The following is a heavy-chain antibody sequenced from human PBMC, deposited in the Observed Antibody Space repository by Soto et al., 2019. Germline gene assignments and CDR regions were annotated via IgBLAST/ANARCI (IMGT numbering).Heavy chain of an antibody. V-gene: IGHV3-11*01. D-gene: IGHD2-15*01. CDR3: ARRLVVAATRGPLDY. CDR1: GFRFGDYY. J-gene: IGHJ4*02. Sequence: QVQLVESGGGLVKPGGSLRLSCAASGFRFGDYYMSWIRQAPGKGLEWVSYISSSAYTIYYAASVEGRFTISRDNAKNSLFLQMNSLRADDTAVYYCARRLVVAATRGPLDYWGPGILVTVSS. CDR2: ISSSAYTI.